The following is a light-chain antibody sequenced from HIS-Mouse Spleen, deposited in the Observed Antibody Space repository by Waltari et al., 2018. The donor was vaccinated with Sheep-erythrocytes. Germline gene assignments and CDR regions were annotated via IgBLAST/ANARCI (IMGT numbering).Light chain of an antibody. CDR3: QQANSFPIT. J-gene: IGKJ5*01. Sequence: DIQMTQSPSSVSAYVGDRATITCRASQGISTWLAWYQQKPSKARKLLIYPASSLKSGVPSRFSGSGSGTDFTLTISSLQPEDFATYYCQQANSFPITFGQGTRLEIK. CDR2: PAS. CDR1: QGISTW. V-gene: IGKV1-12*01.